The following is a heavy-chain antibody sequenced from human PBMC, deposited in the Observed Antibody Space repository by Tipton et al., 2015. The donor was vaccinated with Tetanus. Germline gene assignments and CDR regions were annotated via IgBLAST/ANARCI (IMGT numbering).Heavy chain of an antibody. Sequence: PSRGLEWLGRTYYRSKWYNDYAVSVKSRITINPDTSKNQFSLQLNSVTPEDTAVYYCARHGGRLAYYYYGMDVWGQGTTVTVSS. CDR2: TYYRSKWYN. V-gene: IGHV6-1*01. CDR3: ARHGGRLAYYYYGMDV. J-gene: IGHJ6*02. D-gene: IGHD3-16*01.